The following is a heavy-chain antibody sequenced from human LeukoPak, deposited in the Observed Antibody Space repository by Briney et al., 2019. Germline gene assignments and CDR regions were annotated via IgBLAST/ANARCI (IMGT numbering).Heavy chain of an antibody. CDR3: ARRYNSGLMVFDS. J-gene: IGHJ4*02. CDR1: GYSITGNY. D-gene: IGHD5-18*01. V-gene: IGHV1-2*02. Sequence: ASVRVSCMHSGYSITGNYIRPVRQAPRRGLGWMGWIKPTSAVTNYAQTFQGTMTITRDTSINTAFMERSRLRTDDTAVYYCARRYNSGLMVFDSWGEGTLVSVSS. CDR2: IKPTSAVT.